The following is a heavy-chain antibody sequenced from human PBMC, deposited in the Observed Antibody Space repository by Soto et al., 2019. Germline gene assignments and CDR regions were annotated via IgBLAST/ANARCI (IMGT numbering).Heavy chain of an antibody. Sequence: EVQLVESGGGLVKPGGSLRLSCAASGFTFSSYSMNWVRQAPGKGLEWVSSISSSSSYIYYADSVKGRFTISRDNAKNSLYLQMNSLRAEDTAVYYCARDDYSAPRIAARPGWGQGTLVTVSS. J-gene: IGHJ4*02. CDR3: ARDDYSAPRIAARPG. CDR1: GFTFSSYS. CDR2: ISSSSSYI. D-gene: IGHD6-6*01. V-gene: IGHV3-21*01.